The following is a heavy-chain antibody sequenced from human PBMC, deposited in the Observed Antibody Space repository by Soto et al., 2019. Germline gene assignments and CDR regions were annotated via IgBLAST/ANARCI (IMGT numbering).Heavy chain of an antibody. CDR1: GFTFSSYS. V-gene: IGHV3-21*01. CDR2: ISSSSSYI. Sequence: PGGSLRLSCAASGFTFSSYSMNWVRQAPGKGLEWVSSISSSSSYIYYADSVKGRFTISRDNAKNSLYLQMNSLRAEDTAVYYCARPLDTAMVTPDIWGQGTMVTV. J-gene: IGHJ3*02. CDR3: ARPLDTAMVTPDI. D-gene: IGHD5-18*01.